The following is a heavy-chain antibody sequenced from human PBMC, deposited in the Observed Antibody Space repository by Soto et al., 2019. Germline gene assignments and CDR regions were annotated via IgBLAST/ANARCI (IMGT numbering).Heavy chain of an antibody. V-gene: IGHV1-58*01. Sequence: SVKVSCKASGFNFRTTAVQWVLQARGQRLEWMGWIVVGSGNTNYAQKFQERVTITRDMSTSTAYMDVSSLRSEDTAVYYCAADPYYYDSSDYYSFDQWGQGTLVTVSS. CDR1: GFNFRTTA. CDR2: IVVGSGNT. J-gene: IGHJ4*02. D-gene: IGHD3-22*01. CDR3: AADPYYYDSSDYYSFDQ.